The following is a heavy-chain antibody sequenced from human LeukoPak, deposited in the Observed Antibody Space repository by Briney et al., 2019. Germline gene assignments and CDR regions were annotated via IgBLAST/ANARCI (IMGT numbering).Heavy chain of an antibody. J-gene: IGHJ4*02. CDR3: TRSLSGHYFDSIGGYYFDY. Sequence: GGSLRLSCAASGFTFSSYDMHWVRPTTGKGLEWVSGIATAGDTFYAGSVKGRFTISRENAKNSLYLQMNSLRAGDTAVYYCTRSLSGHYFDSIGGYYFDYWGQGTLVTVSS. CDR1: GFTFSSYD. CDR2: IATAGDT. V-gene: IGHV3-13*01. D-gene: IGHD3-22*01.